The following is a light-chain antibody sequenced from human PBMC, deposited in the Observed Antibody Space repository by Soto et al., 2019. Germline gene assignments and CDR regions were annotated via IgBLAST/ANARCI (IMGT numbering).Light chain of an antibody. J-gene: IGKJ1*01. CDR1: QSIGWY. CDR2: AAS. Sequence: DIQMTQSPSSLSASVGDRVTITCRASQSIGWYLHWYQQKPGKAPKVLIYAASSLQSGVPSRLSGSGSGTDFTLTINSLQPEDCATYYCQQSFSALWTFGQGTKVEIK. CDR3: QQSFSALWT. V-gene: IGKV1-39*01.